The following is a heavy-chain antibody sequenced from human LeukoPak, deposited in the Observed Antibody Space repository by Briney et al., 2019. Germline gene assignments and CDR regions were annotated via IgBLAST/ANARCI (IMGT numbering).Heavy chain of an antibody. CDR1: GFTFSDYS. CDR2: IDGSGDTI. V-gene: IGHV3-48*01. D-gene: IGHD1-1*01. CDR3: ARVEATTGRNYHYYYMDV. J-gene: IGHJ6*03. Sequence: GESLRLSCAASGFTFSDYSMNWVPQSPGKGLEWVSYIDGSGDTIYYAYSVKGRFTISRDNAKNSLDLQMDSLRAEDTAVYFCARVEATTGRNYHYYYMDVWGKGTTVIVSS.